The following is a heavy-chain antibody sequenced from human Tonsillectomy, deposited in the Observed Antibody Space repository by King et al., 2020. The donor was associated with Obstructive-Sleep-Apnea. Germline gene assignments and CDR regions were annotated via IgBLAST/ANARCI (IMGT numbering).Heavy chain of an antibody. V-gene: IGHV3-23*04. D-gene: IGHD3-10*01. Sequence: VQLVESGGGWVQPGGSLRLSCAASGFTFSTYAMSWVLPAPGKGLEGVSAIRDICGSTYYADSVTGRFTISRNNSKNKLHLQMNSLRAEDSAVYYCAKPLSSVADYWGQGTLVTVSS. CDR3: AKPLSSVADY. CDR2: IRDICGST. J-gene: IGHJ4*02. CDR1: GFTFSTYA.